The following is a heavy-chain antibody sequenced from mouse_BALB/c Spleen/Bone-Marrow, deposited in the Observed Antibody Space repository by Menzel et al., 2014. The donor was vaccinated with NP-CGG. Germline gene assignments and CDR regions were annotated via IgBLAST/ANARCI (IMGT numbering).Heavy chain of an antibody. CDR1: VYTFSSYY. Sequence: QVQLQQSGAELVKPGASVKLSCKASVYTFSSYYMYWVKQRPGQGLEWIGEINPSNGGTKFNEKFKSKATLTVDKSSSTAYMQLSSLTSEDSAVSYWTRSNYGYWYFDVWGAGTTVPVSS. V-gene: IGHV1S81*02. CDR3: TRSNYGYWYFDV. CDR2: INPSNGGT. D-gene: IGHD1-1*01. J-gene: IGHJ1*01.